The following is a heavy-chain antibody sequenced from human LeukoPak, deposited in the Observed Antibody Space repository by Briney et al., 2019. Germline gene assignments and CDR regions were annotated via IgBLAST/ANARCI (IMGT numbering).Heavy chain of an antibody. J-gene: IGHJ4*02. CDR3: ARDNWQASDY. V-gene: IGHV3-7*01. CDR1: GFTFSNYW. Sequence: GGSLRLSCAASGFTFSNYWMSWVRQAPGKGLEWVANIKQVGSEKYCVDSVKGRFTISRDNAKNSLYLQMNSLRAEDTAVYYCARDNWQASDYWGQGTLVTVSS. D-gene: IGHD1-20*01. CDR2: IKQVGSEK.